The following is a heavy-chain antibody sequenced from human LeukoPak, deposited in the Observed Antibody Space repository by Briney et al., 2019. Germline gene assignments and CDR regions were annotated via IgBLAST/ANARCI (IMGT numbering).Heavy chain of an antibody. CDR3: ARGRPAFDY. D-gene: IGHD6-6*01. CDR1: GYSISSGFY. CDR2: IYHSGST. J-gene: IGHJ4*02. Sequence: SETLSLTCTVSGYSISSGFYWGWIRQPPGMGLEWIGSIYHSGSTYYSPSLKSRVTISIDTSKNQFSLKLSSVTAADTAVYYCARGRPAFDYWGQGTLVTVSS. V-gene: IGHV4-38-2*02.